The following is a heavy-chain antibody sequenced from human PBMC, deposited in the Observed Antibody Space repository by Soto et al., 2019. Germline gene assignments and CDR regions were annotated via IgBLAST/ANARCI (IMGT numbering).Heavy chain of an antibody. Sequence: GGSLRLSCAASGFTFSSYAMHWVRQAPGKGLEWVAVISYDGSNKYYADSVKGRFTISRDNSKNTLYLQMNSLRAEDTAVYYCARVRYYYDSSGYWGDAFDIWGQGTMVTVSS. J-gene: IGHJ3*02. CDR3: ARVRYYYDSSGYWGDAFDI. D-gene: IGHD3-22*01. CDR2: ISYDGSNK. CDR1: GFTFSSYA. V-gene: IGHV3-30*04.